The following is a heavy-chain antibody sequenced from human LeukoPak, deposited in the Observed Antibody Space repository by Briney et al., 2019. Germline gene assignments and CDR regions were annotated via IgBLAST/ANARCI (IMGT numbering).Heavy chain of an antibody. J-gene: IGHJ6*03. D-gene: IGHD2-15*01. V-gene: IGHV1-69*05. CDR3: ARDRGDCSGGSCYRYYYYMDV. Sequence: SVKVSCKASGGTFSSYAISWERQAPGQGLEWMGRIIPIFGTANYAQKFQGRVTITTDESTSTAYMELSSLGSEDTAVYYCARDRGDCSGGSCYRYYYYMDVWGKGTTVTVSS. CDR2: IIPIFGTA. CDR1: GGTFSSYA.